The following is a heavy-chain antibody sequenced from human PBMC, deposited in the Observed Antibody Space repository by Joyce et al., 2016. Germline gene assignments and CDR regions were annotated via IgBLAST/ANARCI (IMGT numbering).Heavy chain of an antibody. CDR1: GYAFTSYD. V-gene: IGHV1-18*04. D-gene: IGHD5/OR15-5a*01. CDR3: ARDSVVSTDDAFDI. Sequence: QVQLVQSGAEVKKPGASVKVSCKTSGYAFTSYDISWVRQAPGQGLEWMGWISAYNGHTNYAQRFQGRVIMTTDTSTSTAYVELRSLRSDDTAVYYCARDSVVSTDDAFDIWGQGTMVTVSS. CDR2: ISAYNGHT. J-gene: IGHJ3*02.